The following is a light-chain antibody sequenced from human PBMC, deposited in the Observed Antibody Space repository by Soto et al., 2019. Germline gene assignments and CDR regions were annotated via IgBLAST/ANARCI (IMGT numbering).Light chain of an antibody. CDR3: QQYVNLPLT. CDR2: EAS. J-gene: IGKJ4*02. Sequence: DIQMTQSPSSLSASVGDRVTITCQASQDITNYLNWYQQKPGKAPKLLIYEASSLETGVPSRFSGGGSETHFPLTISSLQHEDCATYYCQQYVNLPLTFGGGTKVDIK. V-gene: IGKV1-33*01. CDR1: QDITNY.